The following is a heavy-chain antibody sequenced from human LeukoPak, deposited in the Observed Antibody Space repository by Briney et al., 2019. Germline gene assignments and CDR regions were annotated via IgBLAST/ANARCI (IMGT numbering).Heavy chain of an antibody. CDR2: IIPIFGTA. D-gene: IGHD3-10*01. J-gene: IGHJ4*02. CDR1: RGTFISYA. Sequence: ASVKVSCKASRGTFISYAISWVRQAPGQGLEWMGGIIPIFGTANYAQKFQGRVTITTDESTSPAYMELNILGSEDTAVYYCASNTMVRGVIVDYWGQGTLVTVSS. V-gene: IGHV1-69*05. CDR3: ASNTMVRGVIVDY.